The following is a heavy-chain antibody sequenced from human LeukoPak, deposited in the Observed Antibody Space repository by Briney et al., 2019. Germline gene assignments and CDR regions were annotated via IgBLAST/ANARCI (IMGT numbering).Heavy chain of an antibody. CDR2: IREDGSEK. D-gene: IGHD7-27*01. J-gene: IGHJ4*02. Sequence: QAGGSLRLSCAAAGFTLSRYWMSWVRQAKGKGLECVAKIREDGSEKHYVDSVKGRFIISRDNAKNSLYLQMNSLRAEDTAVYYCARDYTGGWNDYWGQGTLVTVSS. CDR3: ARDYTGGWNDY. CDR1: GFTLSRYW. V-gene: IGHV3-7*01.